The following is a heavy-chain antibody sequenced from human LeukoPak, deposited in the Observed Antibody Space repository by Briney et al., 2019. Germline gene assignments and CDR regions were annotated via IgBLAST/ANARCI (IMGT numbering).Heavy chain of an antibody. Sequence: PGGSLRLSCAASGFTFSSYWMHWARQAPGKGLVWVSRINTDGSTINYADSVKGRFTISRDNAKNTLYLQMSSLRAEDTAVYYCARAVTIATRSTGYWGQGTLVTVSS. CDR2: INTDGSTI. D-gene: IGHD6-6*01. J-gene: IGHJ4*02. CDR1: GFTFSSYW. V-gene: IGHV3-74*01. CDR3: ARAVTIATRSTGY.